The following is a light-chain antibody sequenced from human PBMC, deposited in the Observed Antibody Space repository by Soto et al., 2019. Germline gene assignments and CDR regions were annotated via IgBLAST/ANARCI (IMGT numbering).Light chain of an antibody. CDR1: QRVSNH. J-gene: IGKJ1*01. CDR3: HQYNNWPWT. V-gene: IGKV3-15*01. CDR2: AAS. Sequence: ETVMTHSPVTLSVSPGDAVTLXSRASQRVSNHFAWYQQKPGQAPRLLIYAASTRAAGVPVRFSGSGSETEFTLTIRSLQSEDFALYYCHQYNNWPWTFGQGTKVDIK.